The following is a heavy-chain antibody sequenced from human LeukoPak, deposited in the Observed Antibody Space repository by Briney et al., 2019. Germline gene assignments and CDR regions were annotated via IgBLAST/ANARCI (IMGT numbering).Heavy chain of an antibody. CDR2: IYHSGST. D-gene: IGHD4-17*01. V-gene: IGHV4-38-2*01. CDR3: GGYGDPEYFQH. J-gene: IGHJ1*01. CDR1: GGSFSGYY. Sequence: SETLSLTCAVYGGSFSGYYWGWIRQPPGKGLEWIGSIYHSGSTYYNPSLKSRVTISVDTSKNQFSLKLSSVTAADTAVYYCGGYGDPEYFQHWGQGTLVTVSS.